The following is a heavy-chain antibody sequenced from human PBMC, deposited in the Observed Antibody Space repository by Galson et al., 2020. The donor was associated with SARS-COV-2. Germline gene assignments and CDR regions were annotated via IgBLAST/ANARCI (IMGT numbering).Heavy chain of an antibody. Sequence: GGPLRLSCAASGFTFSSYWMHWVRQAPGKGLVWVSRINSDGGSTTYADSVKGRFTISRDNAKNTLYLQMNSLRDEDTAVYYCAKEYYYDSSGPLDAFDIWGQGTMVTVSS. CDR2: INSDGGST. V-gene: IGHV3-74*01. CDR3: AKEYYYDSSGPLDAFDI. D-gene: IGHD3-22*01. CDR1: GFTFSSYW. J-gene: IGHJ3*02.